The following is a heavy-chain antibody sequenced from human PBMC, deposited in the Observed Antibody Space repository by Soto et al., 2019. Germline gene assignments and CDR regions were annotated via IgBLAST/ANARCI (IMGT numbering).Heavy chain of an antibody. Sequence: SETLSLTCTVSGGSISSYYWSWIRQPPGKGLEWIGYIYYSGSTNYNPSLKSRVTISVDTSKNQFSLKLSSVTAADTAVYYCARHDSYYDILTGSSAFDIWGQGTMVTVSS. CDR3: ARHDSYYDILTGSSAFDI. CDR1: GGSISSYY. D-gene: IGHD3-9*01. CDR2: IYYSGST. V-gene: IGHV4-59*08. J-gene: IGHJ3*02.